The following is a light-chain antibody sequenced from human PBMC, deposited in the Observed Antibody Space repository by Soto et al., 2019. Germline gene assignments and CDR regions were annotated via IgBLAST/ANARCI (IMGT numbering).Light chain of an antibody. J-gene: IGKJ1*01. CDR3: QQYGSSRT. CDR2: GAS. Sequence: IVLMQSPGTLSLSQGERATLSCRASQSVNSNYLAWYQQKPGQAPRLLIYGASSRATGIPDRFSGSGSGTDFTLTISRLEPEDFAVYYCQQYGSSRTFGQGTKVDIK. CDR1: QSVNSNY. V-gene: IGKV3-20*01.